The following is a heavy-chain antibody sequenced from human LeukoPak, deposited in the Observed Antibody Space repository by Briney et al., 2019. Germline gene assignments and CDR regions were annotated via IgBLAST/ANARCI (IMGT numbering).Heavy chain of an antibody. CDR3: ARSLVAIVVVPAAIPPNWFDP. J-gene: IGHJ5*02. D-gene: IGHD2-2*02. V-gene: IGHV1-8*01. Sequence: GASVKVSCKASGYTFTSYDINWVRQATGQGLEWMGWMNPNSGNTGYAQKFQGRVTMTRNTSISTAYMELSSLRSEDTAVYYCARSLVAIVVVPAAIPPNWFDPWGQGTLVTVSS. CDR2: MNPNSGNT. CDR1: GYTFTSYD.